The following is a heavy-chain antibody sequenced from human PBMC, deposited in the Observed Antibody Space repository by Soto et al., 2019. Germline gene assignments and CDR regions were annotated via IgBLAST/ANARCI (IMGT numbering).Heavy chain of an antibody. CDR2: INCGNGNT. D-gene: IGHD6-13*01. J-gene: IGHJ4*02. CDR3: ARGIAPSGDH. V-gene: IGHV1-3*01. Sequence: GASVKVSCKASGYTFTPYFIHWVRQVPGQSLEWMGWINCGNGNTMYSQKLQDRVTITRDTFASKAYMELSSLRFEDTAVYYCARGIAPSGDHWGQGTLVTVSS. CDR1: GYTFTPYF.